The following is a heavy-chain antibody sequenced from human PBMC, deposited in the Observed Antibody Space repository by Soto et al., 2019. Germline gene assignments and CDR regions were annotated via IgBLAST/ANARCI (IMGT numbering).Heavy chain of an antibody. V-gene: IGHV3-48*01. Sequence: VQLVESGGGLVQPGGSLRLSCAASGFTLSSYSMNWVRQAPGKGLEWVSYISSSSSTIYYADSVKGRFTISRDNAKNSLYLQMNSLRAEDTAVYYCARGRVRGYCSSTSCYRPLDYWGQGTLVTVSS. CDR3: ARGRVRGYCSSTSCYRPLDY. CDR1: GFTLSSYS. D-gene: IGHD2-2*01. J-gene: IGHJ4*02. CDR2: ISSSSSTI.